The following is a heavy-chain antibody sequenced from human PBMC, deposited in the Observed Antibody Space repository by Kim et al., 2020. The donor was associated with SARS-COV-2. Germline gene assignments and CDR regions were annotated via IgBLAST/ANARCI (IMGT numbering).Heavy chain of an antibody. D-gene: IGHD3-10*01. J-gene: IGHJ4*02. CDR1: GFTFNTYW. Sequence: GGSMRLSCAASGFTFNTYWVHWVRQAQGKGLEWVSCTDFDGTDKNYADSVKGRFTISRDNAKNMLLLQMSSLRAEDTAVYFCVRDSPARAGLFDLWGQGTPVTVSS. V-gene: IGHV3-74*01. CDR2: TDFDGTDK. CDR3: VRDSPARAGLFDL.